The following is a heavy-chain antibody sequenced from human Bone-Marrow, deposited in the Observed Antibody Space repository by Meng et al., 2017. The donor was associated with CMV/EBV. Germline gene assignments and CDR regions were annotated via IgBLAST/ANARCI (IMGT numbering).Heavy chain of an antibody. Sequence: VTSDSATWSWIRQSPSRGLEWLGRTYFRSKWYNDYAPSVKSRITISPDTSKNQFSLQLTSVTPEDTAVYYCAREHCSGGDCLWFGPWGQGTLVTVSS. CDR2: TYFRSKWYN. CDR3: AREHCSGGDCLWFGP. V-gene: IGHV6-1*01. J-gene: IGHJ5*02. CDR1: VTSDSAT. D-gene: IGHD2-15*01.